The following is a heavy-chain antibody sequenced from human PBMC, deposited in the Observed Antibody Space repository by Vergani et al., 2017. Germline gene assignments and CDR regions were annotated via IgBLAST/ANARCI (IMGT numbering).Heavy chain of an antibody. CDR1: GFTFTSYT. Sequence: EVQLLESGGGLVQPGGSLRLSCAASGFTFTSYTMSWVRQAPGKGLEWVSGISGSGGSTYYVDSVKGRFTISRDNSKHTLYLQMNSLRAEDTAVYYCAKDLTLTIFGVAYDYLGQGTLVTGSS. D-gene: IGHD3-3*01. J-gene: IGHJ4*02. V-gene: IGHV3-23*01. CDR3: AKDLTLTIFGVAYDY. CDR2: ISGSGGST.